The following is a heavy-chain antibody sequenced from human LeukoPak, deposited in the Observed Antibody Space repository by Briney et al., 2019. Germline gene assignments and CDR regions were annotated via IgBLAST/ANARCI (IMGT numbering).Heavy chain of an antibody. D-gene: IGHD6-13*01. CDR2: IHTSGSA. J-gene: IGHJ5*02. Sequence: SETLSLTSTVSGASISSFYWSWIRQPAGKGLQWIGRIHTSGSANYNSSLKSRVTMSVDTSKNQFSLKLTSVTAADTAVHYCAREGPVAGPWGQGTLVTVSS. CDR1: GASISSFY. CDR3: AREGPVAGP. V-gene: IGHV4-4*07.